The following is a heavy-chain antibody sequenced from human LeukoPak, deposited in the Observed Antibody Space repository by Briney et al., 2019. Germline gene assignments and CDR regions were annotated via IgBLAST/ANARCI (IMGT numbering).Heavy chain of an antibody. D-gene: IGHD3-10*01. CDR2: IYTSGST. CDR1: GGSISSYY. V-gene: IGHV4-4*07. Sequence: PSETLSLTCTVSGGSISSYYWSWIRQPAGKGLEWIGRIYTSGSTNYNPSLKSRVTISVDTSKNQFSLKLSSVTAADMAVYYCARGPYYYGSGSYYYWGQGTLVTVSS. J-gene: IGHJ4*02. CDR3: ARGPYYYGSGSYYY.